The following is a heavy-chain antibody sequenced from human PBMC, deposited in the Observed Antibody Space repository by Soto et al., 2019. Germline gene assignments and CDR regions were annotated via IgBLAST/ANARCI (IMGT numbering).Heavy chain of an antibody. V-gene: IGHV1-69*02. D-gene: IGHD3-10*01. CDR2: INPILSMS. CDR3: ASRYGSGYRAFDY. J-gene: IGHJ4*02. CDR1: GDTFTFYS. Sequence: QVQLVQSGAEVKKPGSSVRVSCKASGDTFTFYSINWVRQAPGLGLEWMGRINPILSMSNYAQRFQGRVTKTADKSTSTASMELSSLRSEDRAMYYCASRYGSGYRAFDYWGQGALVTVSS.